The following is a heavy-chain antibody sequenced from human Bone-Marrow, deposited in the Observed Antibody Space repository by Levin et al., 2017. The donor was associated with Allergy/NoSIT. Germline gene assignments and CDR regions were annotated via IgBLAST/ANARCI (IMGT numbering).Heavy chain of an antibody. CDR3: AGKDAVPTGHYGLDV. V-gene: IGHV3-53*01. CDR1: GFIISNNY. J-gene: IGHJ6*02. CDR2: IYSSGYT. D-gene: IGHD3-10*01. Sequence: GGSLRLSCAASGFIISNNYMSWIRQAPGKGLEWVAVIYSSGYTDYTDSVKGRFTISRDNSKNTVFLQMNSLRVDDTAVYYCAGKDAVPTGHYGLDVWGQGSTVTVSS.